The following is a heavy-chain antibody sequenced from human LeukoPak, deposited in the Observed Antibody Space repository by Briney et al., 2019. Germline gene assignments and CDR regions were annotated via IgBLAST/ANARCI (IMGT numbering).Heavy chain of an antibody. Sequence: GGSLRLSCVASGFTFGHYSLSWVRQAPGKGLEWVSSISSSSSYIYYADSVKGRFTISRDNAKNSLYLQMNSLRAEDTAVYYCARDSLVGRFLEWLPNNWFDPWGQGTLVTVSS. D-gene: IGHD3-3*01. V-gene: IGHV3-21*01. CDR2: ISSSSSYI. CDR3: ARDSLVGRFLEWLPNNWFDP. J-gene: IGHJ5*02. CDR1: GFTFGHYS.